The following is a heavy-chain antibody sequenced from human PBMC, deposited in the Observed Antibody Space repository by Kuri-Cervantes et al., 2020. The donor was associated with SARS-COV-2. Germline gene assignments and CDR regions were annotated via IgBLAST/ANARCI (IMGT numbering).Heavy chain of an antibody. CDR1: GYTFTSYY. J-gene: IGHJ6*02. V-gene: IGHV1-2*04. D-gene: IGHD3-16*02. CDR2: INPNSGGT. Sequence: ASVKVSCKASGYTFTSYYMHWVRQAPGQGLEWMGWINPNSGGTNYAQKFQGWVTMTRDTSISTAYMELSRLRSDDTAVYYCARDIVDSTTRVYYYYGMDVWGQGTTVTVSS. CDR3: ARDIVDSTTRVYYYYGMDV.